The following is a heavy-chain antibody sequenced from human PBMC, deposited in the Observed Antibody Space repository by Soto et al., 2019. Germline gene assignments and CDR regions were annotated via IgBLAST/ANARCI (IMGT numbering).Heavy chain of an antibody. CDR3: AKDLGTDDFWSAYYTYYYMDV. D-gene: IGHD3-3*01. CDR2: ISGSGDNT. Sequence: EVQLLESGGGLVQAGGSLRLSCAASGFTLSSYALNWVRQAPGKGLEWVLVISGSGDNTYYADSVKGRFTISRDNSKNTLYLQMNSLRAEDTAVYYCAKDLGTDDFWSAYYTYYYMDVWGNGTTFTVFS. V-gene: IGHV3-23*01. CDR1: GFTLSSYA. J-gene: IGHJ6*03.